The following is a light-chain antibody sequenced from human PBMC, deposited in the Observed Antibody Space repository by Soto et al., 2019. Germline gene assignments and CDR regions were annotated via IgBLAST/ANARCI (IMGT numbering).Light chain of an antibody. CDR2: AAS. J-gene: IGKJ1*01. CDR1: QSVSNNY. Sequence: EIVLTQSPGTLSLSPGERATLSCRASQSVSNNYLAWYQQKPGQAPRLLIYAASNRAAGIPDRFSGSGSGSDFTLTISRLESEDFAVYYCQQYGASPWTFGQGSKVEIK. CDR3: QQYGASPWT. V-gene: IGKV3-20*01.